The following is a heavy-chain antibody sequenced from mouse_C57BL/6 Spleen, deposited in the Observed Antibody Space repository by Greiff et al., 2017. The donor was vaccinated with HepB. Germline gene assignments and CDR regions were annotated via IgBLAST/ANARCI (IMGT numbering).Heavy chain of an antibody. CDR1: GFTFSSYA. D-gene: IGHD1-1*01. Sequence: EVHLVESGGGLVKPGGSLKLSCAASGFTFSSYAMSWVRQTPEKRLELVATISDGGSYTYYPDNVKGRFTISRDNAKNNLYLQMSHLKSEDTAMYYCARVGSLITTVVATRWYFDVWGTGTTVTVSS. J-gene: IGHJ1*03. CDR2: ISDGGSYT. CDR3: ARVGSLITTVVATRWYFDV. V-gene: IGHV5-4*01.